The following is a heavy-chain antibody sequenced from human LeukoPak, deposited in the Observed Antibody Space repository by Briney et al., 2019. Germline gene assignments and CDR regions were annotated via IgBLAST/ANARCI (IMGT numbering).Heavy chain of an antibody. CDR1: GGSISSSSYY. D-gene: IGHD2-15*01. Sequence: SETLSLTCSVSGGSISSSSYYWGWIRQPPGKGLEWIGSIYYSGSTYYNPSLKSRVTISVDTSKNQFSLKLSSVTAADTAVYYCARSAATGGYCSGGSCRYFDYWGQGTLVTVSS. J-gene: IGHJ4*02. V-gene: IGHV4-39*07. CDR2: IYYSGST. CDR3: ARSAATGGYCSGGSCRYFDY.